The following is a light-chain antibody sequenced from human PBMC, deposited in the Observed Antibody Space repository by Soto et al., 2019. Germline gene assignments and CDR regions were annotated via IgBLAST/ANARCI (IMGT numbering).Light chain of an antibody. V-gene: IGLV2-11*01. Sequence: QSALTQPPSVSGSPGHSDTISCTGTRSDVGAYNYVSWHQQHPGKAPIRVIYDVTQRPSGVPDRFSASKSGITASLTISGLQAEDEADYYCCSYAAGDSFKFGGGTKVTVL. CDR1: RSDVGAYNY. CDR2: DVT. J-gene: IGLJ2*01. CDR3: CSYAAGDSFK.